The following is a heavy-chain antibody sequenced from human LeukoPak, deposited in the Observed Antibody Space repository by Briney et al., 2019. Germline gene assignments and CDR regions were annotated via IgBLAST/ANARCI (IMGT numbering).Heavy chain of an antibody. CDR2: IYYSGST. CDR1: GGPISSSSYY. CDR3: ARHRYYYGSGKYYFDY. D-gene: IGHD3-10*01. V-gene: IGHV4-39*01. Sequence: SETLSLTCTVSGGPISSSSYYWGWIRQPPGKGLEWIGSIYYSGSTYYNPSLKSRVTISVDTSKNQFSLKLSSVTAADTAVYYCARHRYYYGSGKYYFDYWGQGTLVTVSS. J-gene: IGHJ4*02.